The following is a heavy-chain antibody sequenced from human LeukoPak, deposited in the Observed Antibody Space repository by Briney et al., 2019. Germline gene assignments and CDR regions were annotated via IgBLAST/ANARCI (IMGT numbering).Heavy chain of an antibody. V-gene: IGHV5-51*01. CDR1: GYSFTSYW. J-gene: IGHJ5*02. Sequence: GESLKISCKGSGYSFTSYWIGRVRQMPGKGLEWMGIIYPGDSDTRYSPSFQGQVTISADKSISTAYLQWSSLKASDTAMYYCARHRDGPLPDGSGSYYKSAWFDPWGQGTLVTVSS. CDR2: IYPGDSDT. CDR3: ARHRDGPLPDGSGSYYKSAWFDP. D-gene: IGHD3-10*01.